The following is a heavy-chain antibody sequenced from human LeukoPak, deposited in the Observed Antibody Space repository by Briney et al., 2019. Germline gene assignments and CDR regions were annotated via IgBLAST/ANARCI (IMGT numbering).Heavy chain of an antibody. CDR3: ARHIRITMVRDAFDI. V-gene: IGHV5-51*01. CDR2: IYPGDSDT. J-gene: IGHJ3*02. D-gene: IGHD3-10*01. CDR1: GYSFTSYW. Sequence: GESLKISCKGSGYSFTSYWIGWVRQMPGKGLEWMGIIYPGDSDTRYSPSFQGQVTISADKSISTAYLQWSSLKASDTAMYYCARHIRITMVRDAFDIWGQGTMVTVSS.